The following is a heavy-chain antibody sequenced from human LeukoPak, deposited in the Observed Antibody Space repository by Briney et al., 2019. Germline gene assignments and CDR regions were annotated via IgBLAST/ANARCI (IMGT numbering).Heavy chain of an antibody. CDR3: TRSGGSSAY. CDR1: EFTFSDYW. J-gene: IGHJ4*02. Sequence: GGSLRLSCAASEFTFSDYWMSWDRQAPGKGLEWVANIKQDGSEKYYVDSVKGRFIISRDNAKNSLYVQMNSLRTEDTAVYFCTRSGGSSAYWGQGTLVVVSS. V-gene: IGHV3-7*01. D-gene: IGHD2-15*01. CDR2: IKQDGSEK.